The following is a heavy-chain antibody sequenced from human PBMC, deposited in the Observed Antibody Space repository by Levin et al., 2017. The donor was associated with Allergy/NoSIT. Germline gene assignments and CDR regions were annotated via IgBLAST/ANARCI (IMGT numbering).Heavy chain of an antibody. CDR3: ARRHPYPYSSGWLGRQGYFDY. CDR1: GGSISSSSYY. Sequence: SQTLSLTCTVSGGSISSSSYYWGWIRQPPGKGLEWIGSISYSGSTYYNPSLKSRVTISVDTSRNQFSLKLSSVTAADTAVYYCARRHPYPYSSGWLGRQGYFDYWGQGTLVTVSS. CDR2: ISYSGST. D-gene: IGHD6-19*01. J-gene: IGHJ4*02. V-gene: IGHV4-39*01.